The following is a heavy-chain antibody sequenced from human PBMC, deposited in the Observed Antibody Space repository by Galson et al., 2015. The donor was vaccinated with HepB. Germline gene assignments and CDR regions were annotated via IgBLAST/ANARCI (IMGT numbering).Heavy chain of an antibody. CDR2: IRYDGSNK. D-gene: IGHD4-11*01. V-gene: IGHV3-30*02. J-gene: IGHJ5*02. CDR1: GFTFSSYG. CDR3: AKGSNNWLDP. Sequence: SLRLSYAASGFTFSSYGMHWVRQAPGKGLEWVACIRYDGSNKYYADSVKGRFTTSRDNSKNTLYLQMNSLRAEDTAVYYCAKGSNNWLDPWGQGTLVTVSS.